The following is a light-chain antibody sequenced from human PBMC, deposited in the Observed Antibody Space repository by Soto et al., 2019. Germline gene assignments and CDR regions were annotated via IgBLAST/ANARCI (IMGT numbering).Light chain of an antibody. J-gene: IGLJ1*01. V-gene: IGLV2-14*03. CDR2: DVS. Sequence: QSVLTQPASVSGSPGQSITISCTGTSSDVGGYNYVSWYQQQPGKAPKLMIYDVSNRPSGVANRFSGSKSGNTASLTISGLQSEDEADYYCSSNTSSSALYVFGSGTKLTVL. CDR1: SSDVGGYNY. CDR3: SSNTSSSALYV.